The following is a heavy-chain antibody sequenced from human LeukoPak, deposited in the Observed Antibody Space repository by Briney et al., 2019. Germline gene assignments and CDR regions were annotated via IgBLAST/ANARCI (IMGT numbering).Heavy chain of an antibody. D-gene: IGHD2-2*01. Sequence: GGSLRLSCAASGFTFSSYSMNWVRQAPGKGLEWVSSISSSSSYIYYADSVKGRFTISRDNAKNSLCLQMNSLRAEDTAVYYCAGYAGAPSTFDYWGQGTLVTVSS. V-gene: IGHV3-21*01. CDR2: ISSSSSYI. CDR3: AGYAGAPSTFDY. J-gene: IGHJ4*02. CDR1: GFTFSSYS.